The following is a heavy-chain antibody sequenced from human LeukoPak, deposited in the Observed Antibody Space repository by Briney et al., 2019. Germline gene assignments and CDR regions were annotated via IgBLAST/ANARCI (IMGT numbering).Heavy chain of an antibody. CDR3: ARNYYDSSGYKPYWYFDL. J-gene: IGHJ2*01. CDR1: GGSISSGGYS. Sequence: PSQTLSLTCAVSGGSISSGGYSWSWIRQPPGTGLEWIGYIYHSGSTYYNPSLKSRVTISVDRSKNQFSLKLSSVTAADTAVYYCARNYYDSSGYKPYWYFDLWGRGTLVTVSS. V-gene: IGHV4-30-2*01. CDR2: IYHSGST. D-gene: IGHD3-22*01.